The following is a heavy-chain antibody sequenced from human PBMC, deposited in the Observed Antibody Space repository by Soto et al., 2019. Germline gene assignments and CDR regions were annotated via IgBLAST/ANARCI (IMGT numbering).Heavy chain of an antibody. CDR1: GFTFSSYS. CDR2: ISSSSSYI. J-gene: IGHJ3*02. Sequence: ESGGGLVKPGGSLRLSCAASGFTFSSYSMNWVRQAPGKGLEWVSSISSSSSYIYYADSVKGRFTISRDNAKNSLYLQMNSLRAEDTAVYYCARDCSSTSCYNDAFDIWGQGTMVTVSS. D-gene: IGHD2-2*01. V-gene: IGHV3-21*01. CDR3: ARDCSSTSCYNDAFDI.